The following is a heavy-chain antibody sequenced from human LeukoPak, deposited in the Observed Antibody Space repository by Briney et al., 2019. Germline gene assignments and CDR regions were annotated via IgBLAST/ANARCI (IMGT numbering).Heavy chain of an antibody. CDR2: IYYSGST. D-gene: IGHD3-22*01. CDR1: GGSISSYY. Sequence: SETLSLTCTVSGGSISSYYWSWIRQPPGKGLEWIGYIYYSGSTNYNPSLKSRVTISVDTSKNQFSLKLSSVTAADTAVYYCARALYYYDSSGYYDAFDIWGQGTLVTVSS. CDR3: ARALYYYDSSGYYDAFDI. V-gene: IGHV4-59*01. J-gene: IGHJ3*02.